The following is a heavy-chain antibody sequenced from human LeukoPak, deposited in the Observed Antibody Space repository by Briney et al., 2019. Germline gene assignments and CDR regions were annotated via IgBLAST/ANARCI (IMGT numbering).Heavy chain of an antibody. Sequence: SETLSLTCAVYGGSFSGYYWGWIRQPPGKGLEWIGSIYYSGSTYYNPSLKSRVTISVDTSKNQFSLKLSSVTAADTAVYYCARGTTPYYYGSTPVYYFDYWGQGTLVTVSS. V-gene: IGHV4-34*01. D-gene: IGHD3-10*01. CDR1: GGSFSGYY. CDR3: ARGTTPYYYGSTPVYYFDY. J-gene: IGHJ4*02. CDR2: IYYSGST.